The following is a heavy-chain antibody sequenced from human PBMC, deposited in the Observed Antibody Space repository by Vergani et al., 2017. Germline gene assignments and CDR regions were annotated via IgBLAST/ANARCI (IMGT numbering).Heavy chain of an antibody. CDR2: ISGSGGNT. J-gene: IGHJ6*03. Sequence: EVQLLESGGDLVQPGGSLRLSCAASGFTFSSYAMSWVRQVPGKGLEWVSGISGSGGNTYYANSVKGRFTISRDNSKNTLYLQMNSLRAEDTAVYYCAKDSVYYYENYYYYYMDVWGKGTTVTVSS. D-gene: IGHD3-22*01. CDR1: GFTFSSYA. V-gene: IGHV3-23*01. CDR3: AKDSVYYYENYYYYYMDV.